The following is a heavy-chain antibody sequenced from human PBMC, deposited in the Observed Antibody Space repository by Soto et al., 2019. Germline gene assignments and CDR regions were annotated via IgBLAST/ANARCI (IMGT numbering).Heavy chain of an antibody. J-gene: IGHJ4*02. V-gene: IGHV4-39*01. CDR2: IYYSGSA. CDR1: GGSISSSSYY. CDR3: ARLEWHFDY. D-gene: IGHD3-3*01. Sequence: SETLSLTCTVSGGSISSSSYYWGWIRQPPGKGLEWIGSIYYSGSAYYNPSLKSRVTISVDTSKNQFSLKLSSVTAADTAVYFCARLEWHFDYWGQGTLVTVSS.